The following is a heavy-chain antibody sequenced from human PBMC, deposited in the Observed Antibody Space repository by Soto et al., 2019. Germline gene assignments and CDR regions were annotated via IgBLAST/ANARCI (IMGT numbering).Heavy chain of an antibody. Sequence: ASVKVSCKASGYTFTSYDINWVRQATGQGLEWMGWMNPNSGNTGYAQKFQGRVTMTRNTSISTAYMELSSLRSEDMAVYYCARLYYDFWSGYPYYYYYMDVWGKGTTVTVSS. D-gene: IGHD3-3*01. CDR1: GYTFTSYD. J-gene: IGHJ6*03. V-gene: IGHV1-8*01. CDR2: MNPNSGNT. CDR3: ARLYYDFWSGYPYYYYYMDV.